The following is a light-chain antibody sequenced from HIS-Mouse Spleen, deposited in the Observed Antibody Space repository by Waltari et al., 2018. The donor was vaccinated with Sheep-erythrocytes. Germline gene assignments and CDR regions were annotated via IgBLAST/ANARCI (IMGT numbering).Light chain of an antibody. J-gene: IGKJ4*01. CDR2: DAS. CDR3: QQSYSTPPLT. V-gene: IGKV3-11*01. CDR1: QSVSSY. Sequence: EIVLTQSPATLSLSAGERPTLSCRPSQSVSSYLAWYQQKPCQAPRLLIYDASSLQSGVPSRFSGSGSGTDFTLTISSLQPEDFATYYCQQSYSTPPLTFGGGTKVEIK.